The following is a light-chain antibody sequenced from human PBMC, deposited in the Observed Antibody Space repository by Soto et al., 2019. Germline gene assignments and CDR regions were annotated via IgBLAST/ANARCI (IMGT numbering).Light chain of an antibody. CDR3: QQTSAFPRT. CDR1: RDISNS. Sequence: DIQMTQSTSSVSASVGDRLTITCRASRDISNSLAWYQQTPGKAPKLLLRGASSLHRGVPSRFRGGGAGTEFTLTISSLQPEDFATYYCQQTSAFPRTFGQGTKVDVK. J-gene: IGKJ2*01. V-gene: IGKV1-12*01. CDR2: GAS.